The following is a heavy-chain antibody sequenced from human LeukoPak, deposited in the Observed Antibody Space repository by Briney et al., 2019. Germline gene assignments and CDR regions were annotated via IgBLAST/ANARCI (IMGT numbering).Heavy chain of an antibody. V-gene: IGHV4-30-4*08. CDR1: GGSISVDTYY. Sequence: SETLSLTCTVSGGSISVDTYYWIWIPQPPGKDLEWIGYIYSSGSTYYNPSLKSRVSISVDTSKNQFSLKLSSVTAADTAVSYCARDRDGYNLDAFDIWGQGTMVTVSS. CDR2: IYSSGST. CDR3: ARDRDGYNLDAFDI. D-gene: IGHD5-24*01. J-gene: IGHJ3*02.